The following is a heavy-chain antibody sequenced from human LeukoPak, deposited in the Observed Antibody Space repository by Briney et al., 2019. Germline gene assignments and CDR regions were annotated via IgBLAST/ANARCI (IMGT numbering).Heavy chain of an antibody. CDR3: ATTHTRSNTVTEPLIL. CDR1: GYTLTELS. J-gene: IGHJ4*02. Sequence: ASVTVSCKVSGYTLTELSMHWVRQAPGKGLEGMGGFYPEDGETIYAQKFQGRVTMTEDTSTDTAYMELSSLRSEDTAVYYCATTHTRSNTVTEPLILWGQGTLVTVSS. V-gene: IGHV1-24*01. CDR2: FYPEDGET. D-gene: IGHD4-17*01.